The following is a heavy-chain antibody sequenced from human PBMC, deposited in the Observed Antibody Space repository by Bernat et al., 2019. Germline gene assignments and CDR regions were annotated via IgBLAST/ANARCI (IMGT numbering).Heavy chain of an antibody. D-gene: IGHD3-3*01. V-gene: IGHV3-23*01. CDR2: NSGSGGST. J-gene: IGHJ6*02. CDR3: AKDIFLARISYGMDV. CDR1: GFTFSSYA. Sequence: EVQLLESGGGLVQPGGSLRLSCAASGFTFSSYAMSWVRQAPGKGLEWVSANSGSGGSTYYADSVKGRFTIPRDNSKNTMYLQMNSLRAEDTAVYYCAKDIFLARISYGMDVWGQGTTVTVSS.